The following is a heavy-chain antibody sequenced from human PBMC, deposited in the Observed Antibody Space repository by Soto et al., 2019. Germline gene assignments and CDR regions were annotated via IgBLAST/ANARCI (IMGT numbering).Heavy chain of an antibody. J-gene: IGHJ5*02. CDR3: ASGGNHNWFDP. V-gene: IGHV4-34*01. CDR2: INHSGST. Sequence: QVQLQQWGAGLLKPSETLSLTCAVYGGSFSGYYWSWIRQPPGKGLEWIGEINHSGSTNYNPSLKSRVTISVYTSKNQFSLKLSSVTAADTAVYYCASGGNHNWFDPWGQGTLVTVSS. D-gene: IGHD2-15*01. CDR1: GGSFSGYY.